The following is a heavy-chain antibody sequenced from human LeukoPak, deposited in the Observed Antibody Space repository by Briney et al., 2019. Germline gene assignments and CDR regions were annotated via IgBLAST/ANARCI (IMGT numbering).Heavy chain of an antibody. CDR2: INPSGGST. V-gene: IGHV1-46*01. J-gene: IGHJ4*02. Sequence: GASVKVPCKASGYTFTSYYMHWVRQAPGQGLEWMGIINPSGGSTSYAQKFQGRVTMTRDTSTSTVYMELSSLRSEDTAVYYCARVQLPAGLAAAGQSFDYWGQGTLVTVSS. CDR1: GYTFTSYY. CDR3: ARVQLPAGLAAAGQSFDY. D-gene: IGHD6-13*01.